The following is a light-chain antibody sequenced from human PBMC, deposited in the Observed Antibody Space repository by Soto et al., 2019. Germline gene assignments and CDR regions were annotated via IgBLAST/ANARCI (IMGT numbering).Light chain of an antibody. CDR3: QQYGSSQYT. Sequence: EIVLTQSPGTLSLSPGERATLSCRASQSVSSSYLAWYQQKPGQAPRLLIYGASSRATGIPDRFSGSGSGTDFTLTISRLETEGFAVYYCQQYGSSQYTFGQGTKLEIK. J-gene: IGKJ2*01. CDR2: GAS. CDR1: QSVSSSY. V-gene: IGKV3-20*01.